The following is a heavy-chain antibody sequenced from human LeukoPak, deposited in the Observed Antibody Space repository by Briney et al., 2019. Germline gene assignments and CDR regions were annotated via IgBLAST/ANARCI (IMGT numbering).Heavy chain of an antibody. Sequence: SETLSLTCTVSGGSISSSSYYWGWIRQPPGKGLEWIGSIYYSGSTYYNPSLKSRVTISVDTSKNQFSLKLSSVTAADTAVYYCARHSVFLKSAQLATFDYWGQGTLVTVSS. D-gene: IGHD6-13*01. CDR3: ARHSVFLKSAQLATFDY. V-gene: IGHV4-39*01. J-gene: IGHJ4*02. CDR2: IYYSGST. CDR1: GGSISSSSYY.